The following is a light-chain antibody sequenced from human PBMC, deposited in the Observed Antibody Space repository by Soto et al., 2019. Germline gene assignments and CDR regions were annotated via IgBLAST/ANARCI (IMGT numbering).Light chain of an antibody. CDR3: QQYNFYPKT. CDR1: QSISSW. CDR2: DAS. J-gene: IGKJ1*01. Sequence: DIQMNNSPFTLSASEGDRLTFTCRASQSISSWLSWYQLKPGKAPRLLIFDASSLESGVPSRFSGSGSGTEFTLTISFLQPDDFATYYCQQYNFYPKTFGQGTIVDIK. V-gene: IGKV1-5*01.